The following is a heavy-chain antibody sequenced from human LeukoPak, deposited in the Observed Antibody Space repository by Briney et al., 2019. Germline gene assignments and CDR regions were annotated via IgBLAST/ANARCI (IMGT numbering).Heavy chain of an antibody. J-gene: IGHJ3*02. CDR3: VRDHDSSGRTDDAFDI. V-gene: IGHV1-2*06. Sequence: ASVKVSCKASGYSFTGYYIHWVRQAPGQGREWMGRINPNSGDTTYAQKFQRRVTVTRDTSISTAYMELSSLTSDDTAVYYCVRDHDSSGRTDDAFDIWGQGTMVTVSS. CDR1: GYSFTGYY. D-gene: IGHD3-22*01. CDR2: INPNSGDT.